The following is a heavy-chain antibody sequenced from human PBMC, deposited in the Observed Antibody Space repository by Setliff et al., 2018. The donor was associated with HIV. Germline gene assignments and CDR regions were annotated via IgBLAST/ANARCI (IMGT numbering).Heavy chain of an antibody. CDR2: ISTGGHT. J-gene: IGHJ5*02. V-gene: IGHV4-61*02. D-gene: IGHD6-13*01. CDR1: GASISSGNYF. Sequence: PSETLSLTCTVSGASISSGNYFWTWIRQPAGQRLEWIGRISTGGHTDYNPSLKSRLSISADTSRNHFSFPLTSVAATDTAIYYCAREGSHSHSWYNWFGPWGPGTLVTVSS. CDR3: AREGSHSHSWYNWFGP.